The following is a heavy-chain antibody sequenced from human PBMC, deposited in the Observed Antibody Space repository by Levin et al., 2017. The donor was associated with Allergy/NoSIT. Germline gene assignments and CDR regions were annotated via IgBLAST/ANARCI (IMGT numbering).Heavy chain of an antibody. CDR2: ISAYNGNT. D-gene: IGHD3-22*01. CDR1: GYTFTSYG. Sequence: ASVKVSCKASGYTFTSYGISWVRQAPGQGLEWMGWISAYNGNTNYAQKLQGRVTMTTDTSTSTAYMELRSLRSDDTAVYYCAREGDYYDRSGGKNDYWGQGTLVTVSS. J-gene: IGHJ4*02. CDR3: AREGDYYDRSGGKNDY. V-gene: IGHV1-18*01.